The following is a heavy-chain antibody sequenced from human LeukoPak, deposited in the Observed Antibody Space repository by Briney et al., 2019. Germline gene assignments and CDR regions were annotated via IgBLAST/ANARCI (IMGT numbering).Heavy chain of an antibody. J-gene: IGHJ4*02. CDR3: ARGRNYYYGSGSYYFDY. CDR1: GGSFSGYY. V-gene: IGHV4-34*01. Sequence: SETLSLTCAVYGGSFSGYYWSWIRQPPGKGGEWIGEINHSGSTNYNTSLKRRVTISVETSKNQFSLKLSSVTAAYTAVHYCARGRNYYYGSGSYYFDYWGQGTLVTVSS. D-gene: IGHD3-10*01. CDR2: INHSGST.